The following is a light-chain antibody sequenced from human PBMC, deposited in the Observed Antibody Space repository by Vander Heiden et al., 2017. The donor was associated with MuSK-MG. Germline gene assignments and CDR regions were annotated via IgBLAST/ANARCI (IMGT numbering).Light chain of an antibody. Sequence: EIVMTQSPATLSVSPGERATLSCRASQSVSSNLAWYQQKPGQAPRLLIYGASTRATGIPARFSGSGYGIEFTLTISSRQSEDFAVYYCQQNNNWPPYTFGQGTKLEIK. J-gene: IGKJ2*01. CDR1: QSVSSN. CDR2: GAS. V-gene: IGKV3-15*01. CDR3: QQNNNWPPYT.